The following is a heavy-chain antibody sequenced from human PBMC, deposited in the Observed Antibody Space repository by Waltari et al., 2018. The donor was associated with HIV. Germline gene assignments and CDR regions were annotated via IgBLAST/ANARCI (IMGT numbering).Heavy chain of an antibody. D-gene: IGHD1-1*01. CDR1: GFSFTDHH. CDR3: ARHVRPHLEYFDH. CDR2: ISDTGRVI. V-gene: IGHV3-11*04. J-gene: IGHJ4*02. Sequence: QVQLVESGGGLVKPGGSLRLSCAASGFSFTDHHMSWVRQAPGKGLEWVSYISDTGRVIYYADAGRGRFTISRDNTEKTLYLHMDSLRDEDSALYSCARHVRPHLEYFDHWGQGTLVTVFS.